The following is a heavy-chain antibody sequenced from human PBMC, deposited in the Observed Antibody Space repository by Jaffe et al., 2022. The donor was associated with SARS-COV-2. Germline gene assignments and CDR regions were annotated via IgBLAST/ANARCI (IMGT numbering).Heavy chain of an antibody. Sequence: EVQLVESGGALIQPGGSLRLSCAASGFTVTTNSMTWVRQAPGKGLEWVAVIYDSGSTYYADSVKGRFTISRDDSKNTLYLQMNSLRAGDTAVYFCARGVASTKNTLDYWGQGTLVTVSS. V-gene: IGHV3-53*01. CDR2: IYDSGST. D-gene: IGHD2-15*01. CDR3: ARGVASTKNTLDY. J-gene: IGHJ4*02. CDR1: GFTVTTNS.